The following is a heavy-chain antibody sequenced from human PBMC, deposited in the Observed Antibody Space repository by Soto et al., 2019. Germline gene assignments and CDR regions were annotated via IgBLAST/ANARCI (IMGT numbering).Heavy chain of an antibody. CDR3: VREGRGSFDF. J-gene: IGHJ3*01. D-gene: IGHD5-12*01. CDR1: GFIFTNYA. CDR2: IGGRGNSA. V-gene: IGHV3-23*01. Sequence: PGGSLRLSCAASGFIFTNYAMNWVRQAPGKGLEWVSDIGGRGNSAYYADSVQGRFTISRDNSKNTLSLQMSSLTADDTAIYYCVREGRGSFDFWGRGTMVTVSS.